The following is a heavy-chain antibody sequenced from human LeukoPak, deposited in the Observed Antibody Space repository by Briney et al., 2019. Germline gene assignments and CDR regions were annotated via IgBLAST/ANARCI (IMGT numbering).Heavy chain of an antibody. CDR2: IGGRGVST. CDR1: GFTFSTYA. CDR3: ARGGLEWLSY. Sequence: GGSLRLSCAASGFTFSTYAMSWVRQAPGKGLEWVSAIGGRGVSTSYADSVRGRFTISRDNSKNTLYLQMNSLRDEDTAVYYCARGGLEWLSYWGQGTLVTVSS. J-gene: IGHJ4*02. D-gene: IGHD6-19*01. V-gene: IGHV3-23*01.